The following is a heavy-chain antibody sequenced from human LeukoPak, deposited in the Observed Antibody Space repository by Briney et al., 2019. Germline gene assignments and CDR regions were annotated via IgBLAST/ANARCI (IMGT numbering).Heavy chain of an antibody. CDR3: ARDWVTGTTSFDI. J-gene: IGHJ3*02. CDR1: GYTFTGYY. CDR2: INPNSGGT. Sequence: ASVKDSCKASGYTFTGYYMHWVRQAPGQGLEWMGWINPNSGGTNYAQKFQGRVTMTRDTSISTAYMELSRLRSDDTAVYYCARDWVTGTTSFDIWGQGTMVTVSS. V-gene: IGHV1-2*02. D-gene: IGHD1-7*01.